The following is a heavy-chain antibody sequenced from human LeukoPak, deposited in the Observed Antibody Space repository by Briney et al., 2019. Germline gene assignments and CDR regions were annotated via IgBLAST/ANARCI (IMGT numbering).Heavy chain of an antibody. D-gene: IGHD1-26*01. J-gene: IGHJ4*02. CDR2: IAYDGSSK. CDR1: GFPFSIFA. Sequence: GGSLRLSCAASGFPFSIFAIHWVRQAPDKGLEWVAVIAYDGSSKFYADSVKGRFTISRDNSKNTLYLQMNSLRAEDTAVYYCAKDPRSGSYSDYFDYWGQGTLVTVSS. V-gene: IGHV3-30*18. CDR3: AKDPRSGSYSDYFDY.